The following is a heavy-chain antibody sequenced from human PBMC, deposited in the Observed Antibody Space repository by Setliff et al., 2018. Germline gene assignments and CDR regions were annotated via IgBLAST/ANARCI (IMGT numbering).Heavy chain of an antibody. CDR3: ARDHVYGSQYYYYYYGMDV. Sequence: PGGSLRLSCAASGFTSRNYAMSWVRQAPGKGLEWVSLIYGSASGERTYYADSVKGRFTISRDNAKNSLYLQMNSLRAEDTAVYYCARDHVYGSQYYYYYYGMDVWGQGTTVTVSS. D-gene: IGHD3-10*01. V-gene: IGHV3-23*01. CDR1: GFTSRNYA. J-gene: IGHJ6*02. CDR2: IYGSASGERT.